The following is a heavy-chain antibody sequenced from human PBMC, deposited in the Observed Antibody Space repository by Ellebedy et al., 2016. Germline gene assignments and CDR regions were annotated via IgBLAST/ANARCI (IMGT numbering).Heavy chain of an antibody. D-gene: IGHD1-14*01. CDR2: ISYLGGDK. Sequence: GESLKISCAASGFTFSHYGMHWVRQAPGKGLEWVAVISYLGGDKYYADSVRGRFTISRDSSKNMLYLEMDSLRTEDTAVYYCAKDFRTGYYYGMDVWGQGTTVTVSS. J-gene: IGHJ6*02. CDR1: GFTFSHYG. CDR3: AKDFRTGYYYGMDV. V-gene: IGHV3-30*18.